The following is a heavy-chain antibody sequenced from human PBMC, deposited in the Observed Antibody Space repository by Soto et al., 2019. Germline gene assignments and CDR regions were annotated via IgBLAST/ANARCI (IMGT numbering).Heavy chain of an antibody. CDR1: GFTVSGNY. Sequence: GGSLRLSCAASGFTVSGNYMSWVRQAPGKGLEWVSVIYSGGSTYYADSMKGRFTISRDNSKDTVFLEMNSLRAQDTAVYYCARAPGSGRYGALVYWGQGT. J-gene: IGHJ4*02. V-gene: IGHV3-53*01. CDR3: ARAPGSGRYGALVY. CDR2: IYSGGST. D-gene: IGHD6-19*01.